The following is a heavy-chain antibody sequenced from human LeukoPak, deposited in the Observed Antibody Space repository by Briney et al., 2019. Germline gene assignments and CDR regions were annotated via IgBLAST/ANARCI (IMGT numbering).Heavy chain of an antibody. CDR1: GGSISSGSYY. D-gene: IGHD3-22*01. J-gene: IGHJ3*02. CDR3: AREGFYHYDRAFDI. Sequence: TSQTLSLTCTVSGGSISSGSYYWSWIRQPAGKGLEWIGRIYTSGSTNYNPSLKSRVTISVDTSKNQFSLKLSSVTAADTAVYYCAREGFYHYDRAFDIWGQGTMVTVSS. V-gene: IGHV4-61*02. CDR2: IYTSGST.